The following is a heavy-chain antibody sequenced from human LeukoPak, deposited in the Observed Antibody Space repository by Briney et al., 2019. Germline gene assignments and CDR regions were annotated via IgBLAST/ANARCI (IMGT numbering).Heavy chain of an antibody. CDR2: IYYSGST. Sequence: SETLSLTCTVSGGSISSYYWSWIRQPPGKGLEWIGYIYYSGSTNYNPSLKSRVTISVDPSKNQFSLKLSSVTAADTAVYYCARDAVENYYDSSGFVNWGQGTLVTVSS. CDR3: ARDAVENYYDSSGFVN. V-gene: IGHV4-59*01. D-gene: IGHD3-22*01. CDR1: GGSISSYY. J-gene: IGHJ4*02.